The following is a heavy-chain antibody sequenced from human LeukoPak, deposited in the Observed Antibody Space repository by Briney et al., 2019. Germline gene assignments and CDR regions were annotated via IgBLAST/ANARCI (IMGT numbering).Heavy chain of an antibody. D-gene: IGHD3-3*01. Sequence: SETLSLTCTVSGGSISSSGYYWGWIRQPPGKGLEWIGSIYYSGSTYYDPSLKSRVTISVDTSKNQFSLKLSSVTAADTAVYYCARHDAIFGVVIIPGAFDIWGQGTMVTVSS. CDR1: GGSISSSGYY. V-gene: IGHV4-39*01. CDR2: IYYSGST. CDR3: ARHDAIFGVVIIPGAFDI. J-gene: IGHJ3*02.